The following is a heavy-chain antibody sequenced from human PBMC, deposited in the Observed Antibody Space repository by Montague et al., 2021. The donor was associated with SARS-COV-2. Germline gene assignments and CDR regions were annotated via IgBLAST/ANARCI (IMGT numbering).Heavy chain of an antibody. Sequence: SETLSLTCTVSGGSISSSNYYWGWIRQPPGKGLEWIGSIYYSGSTYHNLSLKSRVTIFVDTSKNQFYLKLISATAADTSVYYCASSTYYYARSGSDGFDIWGQGTMVTVSS. CDR2: IYYSGST. V-gene: IGHV4-39*01. CDR3: ASSTYYYARSGSDGFDI. J-gene: IGHJ3*02. D-gene: IGHD3-22*01. CDR1: GGSISSSNYY.